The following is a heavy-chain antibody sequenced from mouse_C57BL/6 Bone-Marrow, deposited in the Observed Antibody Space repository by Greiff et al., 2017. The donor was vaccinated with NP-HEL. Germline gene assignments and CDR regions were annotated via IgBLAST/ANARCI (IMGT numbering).Heavy chain of an antibody. J-gene: IGHJ3*01. V-gene: IGHV6-6*01. Sequence: EVKLMESGGGLVQPGGSMKLSCAASGFTFSDAWMDWVRQSPEKGLEWVAEIRNKANNHATYYAESVKGRFTISRDDSKSSVYLQMNSLRAEDTGIYYCTVYDGYYVRLLFAYWGQGTLVTVSA. D-gene: IGHD2-3*01. CDR2: IRNKANNHAT. CDR1: GFTFSDAW. CDR3: TVYDGYYVRLLFAY.